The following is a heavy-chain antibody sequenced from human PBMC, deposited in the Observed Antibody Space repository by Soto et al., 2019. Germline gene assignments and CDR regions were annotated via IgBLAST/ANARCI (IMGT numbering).Heavy chain of an antibody. Sequence: EVQLVESGGGLVQPGRSLRLSCAASGFTFDDYAMHWVRQAPGKGLEWVSGIRWNSGSIGYADSVKGRFTISRDNAKNSLYLQMNSLRAEDTALYYCAKVPFGDYGEFDYWGQGTLVTVSS. J-gene: IGHJ4*02. D-gene: IGHD4-17*01. CDR2: IRWNSGSI. CDR1: GFTFDDYA. V-gene: IGHV3-9*01. CDR3: AKVPFGDYGEFDY.